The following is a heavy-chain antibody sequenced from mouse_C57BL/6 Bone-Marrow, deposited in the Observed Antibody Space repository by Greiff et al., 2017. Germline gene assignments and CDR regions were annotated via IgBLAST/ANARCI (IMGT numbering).Heavy chain of an antibody. Sequence: VHLVESGPELVKPGASVKLSCKASGYTFTSYDINWVKQRPGQGLEWIGWIYPRDGSTKYNEKFKGKATLTVATSSSTAYMELHSLTSEDSAVYFCARLELDGSSGDWYFDVWDGGTAVTVSS. V-gene: IGHV1-85*01. J-gene: IGHJ1*01. CDR1: GYTFTSYD. CDR3: ARLELDGSSGDWYFDV. CDR2: IYPRDGST. D-gene: IGHD1-1*01.